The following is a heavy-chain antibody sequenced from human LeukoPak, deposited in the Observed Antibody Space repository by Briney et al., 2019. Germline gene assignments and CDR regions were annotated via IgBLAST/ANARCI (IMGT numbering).Heavy chain of an antibody. CDR2: NYYSGST. CDR3: ARLGSTGYYDSSGSRRAALDY. Sequence: SETLSLTCTVSGGSISSSSYYWGWLRQPPGTGLVWIGSNYYSGSTYYDPSLKSRVTISVDTSKNQFSLKLSSVTVADTAVYYCARLGSTGYYDSSGSRRAALDYWGQGTLVTVSS. V-gene: IGHV4-39*01. D-gene: IGHD3-22*01. J-gene: IGHJ4*02. CDR1: GGSISSSSYY.